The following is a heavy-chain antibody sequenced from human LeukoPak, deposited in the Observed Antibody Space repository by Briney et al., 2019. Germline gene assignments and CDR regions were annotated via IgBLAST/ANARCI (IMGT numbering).Heavy chain of an antibody. J-gene: IGHJ6*03. D-gene: IGHD3-10*01. V-gene: IGHV3-11*01. CDR2: ISSSGSAI. CDR3: ARGGYYYGSGSLSHMDV. Sequence: GGSLRLSCAASGFTFSDYYMSWIRQAPGKGLEWVSYISSSGSAIYHTDSVKGRLTISRDNAKNSLYLQMNRLRAEDTAVYYCARGGYYYGSGSLSHMDVWGKGTTVTISS. CDR1: GFTFSDYY.